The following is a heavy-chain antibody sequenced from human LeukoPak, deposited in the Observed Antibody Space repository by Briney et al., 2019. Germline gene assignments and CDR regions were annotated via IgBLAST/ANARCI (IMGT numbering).Heavy chain of an antibody. D-gene: IGHD2-15*01. Sequence: PGGSLRLSCAASGFTFDDYAMHWVRQAPGKGLEWVSGISWNSGSIGYADSVKGRFTISRDNAKNSLYLQMNSLRDEDTAVYYCARDRHFVAATVIDYWGQGTLVTVSS. V-gene: IGHV3-9*01. CDR3: ARDRHFVAATVIDY. CDR2: ISWNSGSI. CDR1: GFTFDDYA. J-gene: IGHJ4*02.